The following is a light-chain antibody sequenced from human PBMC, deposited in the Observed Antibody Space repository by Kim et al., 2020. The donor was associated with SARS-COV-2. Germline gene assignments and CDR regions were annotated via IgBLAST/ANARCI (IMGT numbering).Light chain of an antibody. J-gene: IGLJ3*02. Sequence: GSPGQTASITCSGDNLGDKFACWYQQKPGLSPVVVIYQDSKRPSGVPERFSGSNSGNTATLTISGTQAMDEADYYCQVWDSSTAVFGGGTQLTVL. CDR3: QVWDSSTAV. CDR2: QDS. V-gene: IGLV3-1*01. CDR1: NLGDKF.